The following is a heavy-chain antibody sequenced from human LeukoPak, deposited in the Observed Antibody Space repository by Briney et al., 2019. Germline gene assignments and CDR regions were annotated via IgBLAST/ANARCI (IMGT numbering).Heavy chain of an antibody. CDR1: GVSISSGGYY. V-gene: IGHV4-31*03. CDR3: ARGRKDQMVYYDHHPLDV. J-gene: IGHJ6*02. CDR2: IYYSGST. D-gene: IGHD2-2*02. Sequence: KPSQTLSLTCTVSGVSISSGGYYWSWIRQHPGKGLEWIGYIYYSGSTYYNPSLKSRVTISVDTSKNQFSLKLSSVTAADTAVYFCARGRKDQMVYYDHHPLDVWGQGTTVTVSS.